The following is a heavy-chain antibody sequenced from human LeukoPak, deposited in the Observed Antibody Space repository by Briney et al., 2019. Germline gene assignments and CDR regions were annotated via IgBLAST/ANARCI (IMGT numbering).Heavy chain of an antibody. Sequence: GASVKVSCKASGGTFSSYAISWVRQAPGQGLEWMGGIIPIFGTANYAQKFQGRVTITTDESTSTAYMELSSLRSEDTAVYYCAVTYSSSSRGDCWGQGTLVTVSS. CDR2: IIPIFGTA. J-gene: IGHJ4*02. D-gene: IGHD6-6*01. V-gene: IGHV1-69*05. CDR3: AVTYSSSSRGDC. CDR1: GGTFSSYA.